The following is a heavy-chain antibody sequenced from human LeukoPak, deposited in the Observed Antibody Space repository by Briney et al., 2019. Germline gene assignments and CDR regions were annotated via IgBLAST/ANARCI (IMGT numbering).Heavy chain of an antibody. CDR2: ISDRGDRT. V-gene: IGHV3-23*01. CDR1: GFTFSDYA. J-gene: IGHJ4*02. D-gene: IGHD5-12*01. Sequence: GGSLRLSCAASGFTFSDYAMSWVRQAPGKGLEWVSAISDRGDRTWDADSVKGRVTISRDNYKNTLFLQMNSLRPEDMAVYYCAKEIFSGLLYIDYWGQGTLVTVSS. CDR3: AKEIFSGLLYIDY.